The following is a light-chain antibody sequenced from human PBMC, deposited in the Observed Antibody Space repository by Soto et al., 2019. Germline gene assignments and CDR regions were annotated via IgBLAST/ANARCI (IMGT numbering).Light chain of an antibody. CDR2: RNN. CDR1: STNIGSYY. Sequence: QSVLTQPPSASGTPGQRVTISCSGSSTNIGSYYLYCYQQLPRTDPKLLIYRNNQRPSGVPDRFSGSQSGTSASLAISGLLSEDDADYYCAARDDSLSGRGVFGGGTKLTRP. J-gene: IGLJ3*02. CDR3: AARDDSLSGRGV. V-gene: IGLV1-47*01.